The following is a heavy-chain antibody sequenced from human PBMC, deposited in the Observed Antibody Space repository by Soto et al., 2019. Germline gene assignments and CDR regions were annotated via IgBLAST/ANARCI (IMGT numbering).Heavy chain of an antibody. Sequence: QLQLQESGPGLVKPSETLSLTCTVSGGSISSSSYYWGWIRQPPGKGLEWIGSIYYSGSTYYNPSLKRRVTISVDTSKNQFSLKLSSATAADTAVYYCMLGSGWKDFDYWGQGTLVTVSS. CDR1: GGSISSSSYY. CDR2: IYYSGST. V-gene: IGHV4-39*01. D-gene: IGHD3-22*01. CDR3: MLGSGWKDFDY. J-gene: IGHJ4*02.